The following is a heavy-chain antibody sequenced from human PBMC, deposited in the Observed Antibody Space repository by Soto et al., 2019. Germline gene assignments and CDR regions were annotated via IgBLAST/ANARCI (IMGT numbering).Heavy chain of an antibody. V-gene: IGHV3-23*01. Sequence: EVQLLESGGGLVQPGGSLRLSCAASGFTFSSYAMSWVCQAPGKGLEWVSGIGGSGGSTYYADSVKGRFTISRDNSKNTLYLQTNSLRAEDTAVYYCAKERGYNYGYDAMDVWGQGTTVTVSS. CDR3: AKERGYNYGYDAMDV. D-gene: IGHD5-18*01. J-gene: IGHJ6*02. CDR1: GFTFSSYA. CDR2: IGGSGGST.